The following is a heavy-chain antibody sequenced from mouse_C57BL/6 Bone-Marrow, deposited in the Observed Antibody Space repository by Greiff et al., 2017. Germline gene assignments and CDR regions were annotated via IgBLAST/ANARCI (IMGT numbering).Heavy chain of an antibody. CDR1: GFSLTSYG. CDR2: IWRGGGT. CDR3: AIFWYFEV. V-gene: IGHV2-2*01. J-gene: IGHJ1*03. Sequence: QVQLKESGPGLVQPSQSLSITCTVSGFSLTSYGVHWVRQSPGKGLEWLGVIWRGGGTDYNAAFISRLSISKDNSKSQVFFYMNSLQADDTALYYCAIFWYFEVWGTGTTVTVSS.